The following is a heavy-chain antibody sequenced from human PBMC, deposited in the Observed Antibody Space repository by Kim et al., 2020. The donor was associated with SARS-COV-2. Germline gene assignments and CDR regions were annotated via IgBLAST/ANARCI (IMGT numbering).Heavy chain of an antibody. CDR3: AKAVVIISTFDY. Sequence: YYADCVKGRFSISRDNSKNTLYLQMNSLRAEDTAVYYCAKAVVIISTFDYWGQGTLVTVSS. V-gene: IGHV3-23*01. J-gene: IGHJ4*02. D-gene: IGHD3-3*01.